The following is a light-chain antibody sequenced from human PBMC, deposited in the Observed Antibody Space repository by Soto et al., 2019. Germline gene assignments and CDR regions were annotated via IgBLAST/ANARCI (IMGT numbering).Light chain of an antibody. CDR1: SSHIGATYD. CDR2: GNS. Sequence: QSALTQPPSVSGAPGQRVTIPCAGSSSHIGATYDMHWYQQVPGTAPRLLIYGNSNRPSGVPDRFAGSKSGTSASLAIIGLRVEDEGIYYCQAFDNSLSASGVFGGGTKVTVL. J-gene: IGLJ3*02. V-gene: IGLV1-40*01. CDR3: QAFDNSLSASGV.